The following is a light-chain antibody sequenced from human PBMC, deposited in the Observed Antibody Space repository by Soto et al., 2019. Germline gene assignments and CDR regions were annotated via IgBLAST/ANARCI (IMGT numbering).Light chain of an antibody. CDR1: QSVSSY. Sequence: EIVLTQSPATLSLSPGERATLSCRASQSVSSYLAWYQQKPGQAPRLLIYDASNRATGIPARFSGSGSGTDFTLTISSLEPEDFAVYHCQQRSSWPQITFGQGTRLEIK. CDR2: DAS. CDR3: QQRSSWPQIT. V-gene: IGKV3-11*01. J-gene: IGKJ5*01.